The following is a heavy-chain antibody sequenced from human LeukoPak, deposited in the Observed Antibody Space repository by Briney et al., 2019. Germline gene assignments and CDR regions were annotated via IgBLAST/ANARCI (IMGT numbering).Heavy chain of an antibody. Sequence: ASVKVSCKASGYTFTGYYMHWVRQAPGQGLEWMGWINPNSGGTNYAQKFQGRVTMTRDTSISTAYMELSRLRSDDTAVYYCARGPLRFLEWPPGRYFDYWGQGTLVTVSS. CDR1: GYTFTGYY. CDR3: ARGPLRFLEWPPGRYFDY. D-gene: IGHD3-3*01. CDR2: INPNSGGT. J-gene: IGHJ4*02. V-gene: IGHV1-2*02.